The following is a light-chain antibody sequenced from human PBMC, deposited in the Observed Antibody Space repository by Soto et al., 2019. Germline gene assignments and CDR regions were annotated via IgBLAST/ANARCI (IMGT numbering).Light chain of an antibody. V-gene: IGLV4-60*02. CDR2: LEGSGSY. CDR3: ETWDSNTWV. Sequence: QSVLTQSSSASASLGSSVKLTCTLSSGYSSYIIAWHQQQPGKAPRYLMKLEGSGSYNKGSGVPDRFSGSSSGADRYLTISNLQFEDEADYYCETWDSNTWVFGGGTKVTVL. CDR1: SGYSSYI. J-gene: IGLJ3*02.